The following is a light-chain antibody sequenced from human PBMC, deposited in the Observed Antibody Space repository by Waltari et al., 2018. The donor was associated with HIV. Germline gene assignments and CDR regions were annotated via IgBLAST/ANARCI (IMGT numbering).Light chain of an antibody. CDR1: QSILYNSNLNNY. J-gene: IGKJ5*01. V-gene: IGKV4-1*01. CDR2: WAS. CDR3: QQYYSIPIT. Sequence: DIVMTQSPDPLAVSLGERAPINCTASQSILYNSNLNNYLVWYQQTPGQPPKVLISWASTRESGVPDSFSGSGSGTHFTLAINCLQPEDVAVYYCQQYYSIPITFGQGTRLEIK.